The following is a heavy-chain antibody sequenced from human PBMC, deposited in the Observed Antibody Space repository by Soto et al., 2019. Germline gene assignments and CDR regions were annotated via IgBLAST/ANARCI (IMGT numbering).Heavy chain of an antibody. CDR3: ARWGDERRLDY. J-gene: IGHJ4*02. CDR2: IWYDGSNK. D-gene: IGHD3-16*01. V-gene: IGHV3-33*01. Sequence: LRLSCAASGFTFSSHGMHWVRQAPGKGLEWVAVIWYDGSNKYYADSVKGRFTISRDNSKNMLFLQMNSLRAEDTAVYYCARWGDERRLDYWGQGTLVTVSS. CDR1: GFTFSSHG.